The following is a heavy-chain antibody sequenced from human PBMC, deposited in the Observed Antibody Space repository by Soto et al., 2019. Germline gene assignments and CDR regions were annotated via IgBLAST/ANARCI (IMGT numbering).Heavy chain of an antibody. V-gene: IGHV4-39*01. Sequence: QLQLQESGPGLVKPSETLSLTCTVSGGSISTTRYYWGWIRQPPGKGLEWIGSIYYGGGTYYSPSLKSRVTISVDTSKNQFSLKLSSVTAAETAVFYCARHGSIADLAFNLWGQGTVVTVSS. D-gene: IGHD6-6*01. J-gene: IGHJ3*01. CDR1: GGSISTTRYY. CDR2: IYYGGGT. CDR3: ARHGSIADLAFNL.